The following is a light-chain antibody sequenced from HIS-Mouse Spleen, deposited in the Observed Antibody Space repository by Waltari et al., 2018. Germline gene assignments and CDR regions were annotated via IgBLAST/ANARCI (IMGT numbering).Light chain of an antibody. V-gene: IGKV1-8*01. CDR2: AAS. CDR3: QQYYSYPWT. Sequence: AIRMTQSPSSLSASTGDRVTITCRASQGISSYLAWYQQKPGKAPKLLIYAASTLQSGVPSRFSGSGSGTDFTLTISCLQSEDFATYYCQQYYSYPWTFGQATKVEIK. J-gene: IGKJ1*01. CDR1: QGISSY.